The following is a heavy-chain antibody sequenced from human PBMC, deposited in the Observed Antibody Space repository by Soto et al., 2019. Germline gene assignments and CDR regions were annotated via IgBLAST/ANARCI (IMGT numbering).Heavy chain of an antibody. D-gene: IGHD3-10*01. J-gene: IGHJ5*02. V-gene: IGHV1-18*01. Sequence: HLVQSGPEVKKPGASITVSCKTSGDTFTNFGLSWVRQAPGQGLEWMGWIATYNSNRNYAQKFQGRLTLTTDTPTSTAYMELKNLGYDDTAVYYCARVVRGVVNWFDPWGQGTLVTVSS. CDR2: IATYNSNR. CDR1: GDTFTNFG. CDR3: ARVVRGVVNWFDP.